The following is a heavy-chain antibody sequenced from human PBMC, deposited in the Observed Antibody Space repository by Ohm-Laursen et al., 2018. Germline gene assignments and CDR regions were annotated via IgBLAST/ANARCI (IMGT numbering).Heavy chain of an antibody. V-gene: IGHV3-21*01. J-gene: IGHJ6*02. Sequence: SLRLSCTASGFTFSSYGMNWVRQAPGKGLEWVSSISSSSNYIYYADSVKGRFTISRDNAKNSLYLQMNSLRAEDTAVYYCARDIKEQTTLSSRDYFYGMDVWGQGTTVTVSS. CDR3: ARDIKEQTTLSSRDYFYGMDV. CDR1: GFTFSSYG. D-gene: IGHD1/OR15-1a*01. CDR2: ISSSSNYI.